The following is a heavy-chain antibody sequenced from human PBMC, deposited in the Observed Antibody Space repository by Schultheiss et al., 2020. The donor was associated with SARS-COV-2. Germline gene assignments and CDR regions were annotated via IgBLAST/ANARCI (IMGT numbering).Heavy chain of an antibody. Sequence: GGSLRLSCAASGFTFSSYAMSWVRQAPGKGLEWVSVISGSAGSTYYADSVKGRFTISRDNSKNTLYLQMNSLRAEDTAVYYCARGGDSRWYYYDSSGYPHDAFDIWGQGTMVTVSS. CDR3: ARGGDSRWYYYDSSGYPHDAFDI. CDR2: ISGSAGST. V-gene: IGHV3-23*01. CDR1: GFTFSSYA. J-gene: IGHJ3*02. D-gene: IGHD3-22*01.